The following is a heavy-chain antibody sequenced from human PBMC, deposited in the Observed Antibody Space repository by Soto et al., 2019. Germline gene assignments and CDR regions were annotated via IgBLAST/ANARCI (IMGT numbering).Heavy chain of an antibody. D-gene: IGHD3-10*01. J-gene: IGHJ4*02. V-gene: IGHV2-5*01. CDR1: GFSLSTSEVG. CDR2: IYWNDDK. Sequence: QITLKESGPTLVKPTQTLTLTCTFSGFSLSTSEVGVGWIRQPPGKALECLALIYWNDDKRYSPSLKSRLTITQDTSKNQVVLTMTNMDPVDTATYYCAHRVGPQVGRFFDYWGQGTLVTVSS. CDR3: AHRVGPQVGRFFDY.